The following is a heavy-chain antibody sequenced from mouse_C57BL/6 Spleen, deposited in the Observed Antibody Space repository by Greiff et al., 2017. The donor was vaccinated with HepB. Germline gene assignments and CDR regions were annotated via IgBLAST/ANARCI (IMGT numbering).Heavy chain of an antibody. D-gene: IGHD1-1*01. CDR1: GYTFTDYN. CDR2: INPNNGGT. Sequence: EVQLQESGPELVKPGASVKIPCKASGYTFTDYNMDWVKQSHGKSLEWIGDINPNNGGTIYNQKFKGKATLTVDKSSSTAYMELRGLTSEDTAVYYCARSVYYYGSSSYWYFDVWGTGTAVTVSS. J-gene: IGHJ1*03. CDR3: ARSVYYYGSSSYWYFDV. V-gene: IGHV1-18*01.